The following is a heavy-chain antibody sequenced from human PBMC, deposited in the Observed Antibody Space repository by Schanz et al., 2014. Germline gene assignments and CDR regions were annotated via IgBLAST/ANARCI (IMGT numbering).Heavy chain of an antibody. V-gene: IGHV4-31*03. J-gene: IGHJ5*02. CDR2: IYYRGNT. D-gene: IGHD1-26*01. Sequence: QVQLQESGPGLVKPSETLSLTCTVSGDSLSSAYWSWIRQHPGKGLEWIGFIYYRGNTYYNPSLKSRVSISLDPSKTQFFLNLNSLTAADTAVYYCARVTEPGWFDPWGQGTLVTVSS. CDR1: GDSLSSAY. CDR3: ARVTEPGWFDP.